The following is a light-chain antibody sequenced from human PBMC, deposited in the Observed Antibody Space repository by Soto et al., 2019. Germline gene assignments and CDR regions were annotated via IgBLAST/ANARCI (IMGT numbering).Light chain of an antibody. CDR2: DVS. CDR1: QGISSA. CDR3: QQFNTYPALT. Sequence: AIQLTHSPSSLPASVGDRVTIPCRASQGISSALAWYQQKPGKSPNPLIYDVSSLESGVPSRFSGSGSGTDFTLTISSLQPEDFATYYCQQFNTYPALTFGGGTKVEIK. V-gene: IGKV1-13*02. J-gene: IGKJ4*01.